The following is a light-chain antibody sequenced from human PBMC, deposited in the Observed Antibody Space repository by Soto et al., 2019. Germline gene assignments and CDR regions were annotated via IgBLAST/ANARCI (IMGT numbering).Light chain of an antibody. Sequence: EIVLTQSPATLSLSPGERATLSCRASQSINRHLAWYRQKPGQAPRLLIYDASNRATGIPARFSGSGSGTDFTLPISSLEPEDFGVYYGQQRSNWPPVTFGGGTKVEIK. V-gene: IGKV3-11*01. CDR2: DAS. CDR3: QQRSNWPPVT. CDR1: QSINRH. J-gene: IGKJ4*01.